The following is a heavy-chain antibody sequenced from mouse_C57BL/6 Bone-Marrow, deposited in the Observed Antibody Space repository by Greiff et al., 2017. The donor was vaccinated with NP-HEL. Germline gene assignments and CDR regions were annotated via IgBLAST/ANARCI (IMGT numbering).Heavy chain of an antibody. V-gene: IGHV5-4*01. J-gene: IGHJ2*01. D-gene: IGHD2-12*01. CDR2: ISDGGSYT. CDR1: GFTFSSYA. Sequence: DVQLVESGGGLVKPGGSLKLSCAASGFTFSSYAMSWVRQTPEKRLEWVATISDGGSYTYYPDNVKGRFTISRDNAKNNLYLQMSHLKSEDTAMYYSAREGSYGVDYWDQGTTLTVSS. CDR3: AREGSYGVDY.